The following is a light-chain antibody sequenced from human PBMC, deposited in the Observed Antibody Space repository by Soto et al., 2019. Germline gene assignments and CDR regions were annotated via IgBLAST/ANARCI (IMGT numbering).Light chain of an antibody. CDR3: QQYNNRPIT. V-gene: IGKV3-15*01. Sequence: EIVLTQSPGTLSLSPGERATLSCRASQSFNSIYLAWYQQKPGQAPRLLIYGASTRATGIPARFSGSGSGTEFTLTISSLQSEDFAVYYCQQYNNRPITFGQGTRL. J-gene: IGKJ5*01. CDR1: QSFNSIY. CDR2: GAS.